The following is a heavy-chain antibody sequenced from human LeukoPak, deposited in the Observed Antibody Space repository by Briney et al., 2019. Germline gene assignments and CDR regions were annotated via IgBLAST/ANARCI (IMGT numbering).Heavy chain of an antibody. V-gene: IGHV4-30-2*01. J-gene: IGHJ5*02. CDR1: GGSISSGGYY. Sequence: PSETLSLTCTVSGGSISSGGYYWSWIRQHPGKGLEWIGYIYHSGSTCYNPSLKSRVTISVDRSKDQFSLKLSSVTAADTAVYYCARAYYYGSGRVVDPWGQGTLVTVSS. CDR2: IYHSGST. CDR3: ARAYYYGSGRVVDP. D-gene: IGHD3-10*01.